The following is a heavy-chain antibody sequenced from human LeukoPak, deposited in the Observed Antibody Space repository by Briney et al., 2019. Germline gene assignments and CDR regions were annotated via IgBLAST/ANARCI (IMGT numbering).Heavy chain of an antibody. D-gene: IGHD6-13*01. CDR1: GFTFSSHG. CDR3: AKMIAAEPLDY. V-gene: IGHV3-30*18. Sequence: QSGGSLRLSCAASGFTFSSHGMHWVRQAPGKGLEWVAVISYDGSNKYYADSVKGRFTISRDNSKNTLYLQMNSLRAEDTAVYYCAKMIAAEPLDYWGQGTLVTVSS. J-gene: IGHJ4*02. CDR2: ISYDGSNK.